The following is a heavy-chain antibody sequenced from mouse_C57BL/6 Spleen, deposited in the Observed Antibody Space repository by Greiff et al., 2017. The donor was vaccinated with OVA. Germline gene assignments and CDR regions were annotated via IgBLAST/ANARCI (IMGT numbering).Heavy chain of an antibody. CDR1: GFNIKDYY. Sequence: EVKLMESGAELVKPGASVKLSCTAPGFNIKDYYMHWVKQRTEQGLEWIGRIDPEDGETKYAPKFQGKATITADTSSNTAYLQLSSLTSEDTAVYYCARLYYGNPYYFDYWGQGTTLTVSS. CDR2: IDPEDGET. CDR3: ARLYYGNPYYFDY. V-gene: IGHV14-2*01. J-gene: IGHJ2*01. D-gene: IGHD2-1*01.